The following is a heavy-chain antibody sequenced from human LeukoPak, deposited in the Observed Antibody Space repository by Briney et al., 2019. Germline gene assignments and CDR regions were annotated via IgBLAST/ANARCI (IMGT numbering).Heavy chain of an antibody. CDR2: IYSGGST. D-gene: IGHD3-3*01. CDR3: AREYYDFWSGLYCYYMDV. J-gene: IGHJ6*03. CDR1: GFTVSSNY. Sequence: GGSLRLSCAASGFTVSSNYMSWVRQAPGKGLEWVSVIYSGGSTYYADSVKGRFTISRDNSKNTLYLQMNSLRAEDTAVYYCAREYYDFWSGLYCYYMDVWGKGTTVTVSS. V-gene: IGHV3-66*02.